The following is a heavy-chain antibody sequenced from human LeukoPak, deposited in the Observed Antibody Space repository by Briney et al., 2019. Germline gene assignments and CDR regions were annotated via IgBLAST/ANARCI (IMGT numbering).Heavy chain of an antibody. CDR2: ISYDGSNK. CDR3: ARDISSGPIYYYYIDV. Sequence: PGGSLRLSCAASGFTFSSYAMHWVRQAPGKGLEWVAVISYDGSNKYYADSVKGRFTISRDNSKNTLYLQMNSLRAEDTAMYYCARDISSGPIYYYYIDVWGKGTTVTVSS. J-gene: IGHJ6*03. CDR1: GFTFSSYA. V-gene: IGHV3-30*04. D-gene: IGHD3-22*01.